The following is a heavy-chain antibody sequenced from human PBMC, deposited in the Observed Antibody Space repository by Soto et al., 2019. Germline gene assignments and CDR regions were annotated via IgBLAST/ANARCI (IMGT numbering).Heavy chain of an antibody. CDR1: GYSFTNYW. CDR2: IYPGDSDT. V-gene: IGHV5-51*01. Sequence: PRESLKISCQGSGYSFTNYWLGLVRQMPGKGLEWMGIIYPGDSDTKYNPSFQGQVTISADKSITTTYLRWTSLKASDTAIYYCAASIFYYGMDVWGQGTTVTVSS. CDR3: AASIFYYGMDV. J-gene: IGHJ6*02.